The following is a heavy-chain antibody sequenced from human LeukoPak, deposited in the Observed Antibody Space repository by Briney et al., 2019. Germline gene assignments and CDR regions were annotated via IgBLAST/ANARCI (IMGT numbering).Heavy chain of an antibody. CDR3: ARALSVGSGWFYFDY. J-gene: IGHJ4*02. CDR2: IRFDRSDT. V-gene: IGHV3-30*02. CDR1: GFTFSHYD. Sequence: PGGSLRLSCAASGFTFSHYDMHWVRQVPGKGLEWVAFIRFDRSDTYYTESAKGRFTVSRDNSKDALHLQMNSLRAEDTAVYFCARALSVGSGWFYFDYGGQGTLVTVSS. D-gene: IGHD6-19*01.